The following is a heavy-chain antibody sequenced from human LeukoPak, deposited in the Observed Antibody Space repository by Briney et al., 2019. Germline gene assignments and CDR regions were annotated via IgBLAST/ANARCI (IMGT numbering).Heavy chain of an antibody. CDR2: VNPNSGGT. V-gene: IGHV1-2*02. CDR3: ARDGGDFYSSSLGY. J-gene: IGHJ4*02. D-gene: IGHD6-6*01. Sequence: ASVKVSCKASGYTCTGYYMHWVRQAPGQGLEWMGWVNPNSGGTNYAQKFQGRVTMTRDTSISTAYMELSRLRSDDTAVYYCARDGGDFYSSSLGYWGQGTLVTVSS. CDR1: GYTCTGYY.